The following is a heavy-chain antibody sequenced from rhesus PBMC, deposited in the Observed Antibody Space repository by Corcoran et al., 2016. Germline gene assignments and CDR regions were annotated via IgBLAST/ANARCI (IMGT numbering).Heavy chain of an antibody. CDR2: MNGNSGGT. CDR3: ARGRAAAGTTRGYYGLDS. CDR1: GASISSYW. V-gene: IGHV4-80*01. J-gene: IGHJ6*01. Sequence: QVQLQESGPGLVQPSEHLSLPCAVSGASISSYWLSWLRHPPGTGLEWIGEMNGNSGGTYYNPSLKSRVTSSKDASKNQFSLKLSAVTAADTAVYYCARGRAAAGTTRGYYGLDSWGQGVVVTVSS. D-gene: IGHD6-31*01.